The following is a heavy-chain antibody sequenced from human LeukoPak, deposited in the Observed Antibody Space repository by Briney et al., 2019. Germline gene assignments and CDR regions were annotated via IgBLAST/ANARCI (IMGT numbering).Heavy chain of an antibody. CDR1: GFAFSRHG. Sequence: GGSLRLSCAASGFAFSRHGMHWVRQAPGKGLEWVAVISYDGSNKHYADSVKGRFTISRDNPKNTLYLQMNSLRAEDTAVYYCAREVLELPYYFDYWGQGTLVTVSS. D-gene: IGHD1-7*01. V-gene: IGHV3-30*03. CDR2: ISYDGSNK. J-gene: IGHJ4*02. CDR3: AREVLELPYYFDY.